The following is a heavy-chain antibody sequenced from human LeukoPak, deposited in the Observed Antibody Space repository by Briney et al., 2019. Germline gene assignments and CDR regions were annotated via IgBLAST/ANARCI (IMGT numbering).Heavy chain of an antibody. J-gene: IGHJ4*02. CDR1: GYTFTSYY. V-gene: IGHV1-46*03. CDR3: ARDLTGYCTNGVCSIFDY. Sequence: ASVKVSCKASGYTFTSYYMHWVRQAPGQGLEWMGIINPSGGSTSYAQKFQGRVTMIRDTSTSTVYMELSSLRSEDTAVYYCARDLTGYCTNGVCSIFDYWGQGTLATVSS. D-gene: IGHD2-8*01. CDR2: INPSGGST.